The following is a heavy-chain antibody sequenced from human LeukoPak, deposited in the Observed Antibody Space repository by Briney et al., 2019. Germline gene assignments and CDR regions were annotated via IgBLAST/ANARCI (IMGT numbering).Heavy chain of an antibody. J-gene: IGHJ4*02. V-gene: IGHV3-74*01. CDR2: INSDGSST. CDR3: ARGPSGWGSLDS. D-gene: IGHD7-27*01. Sequence: PGGSLRLSCAPPGFTLIIYWIHGVPHSPGRGVVCVSRINSDGSSTNYADSVKGRFTISRDNAKDTLYLQVKSLRAEDTAVYYCARGPSGWGSLDSWGQGTLVTVSS. CDR1: GFTLIIYW.